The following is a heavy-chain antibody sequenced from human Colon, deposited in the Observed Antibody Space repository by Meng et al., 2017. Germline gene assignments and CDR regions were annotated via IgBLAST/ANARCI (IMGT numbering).Heavy chain of an antibody. D-gene: IGHD2-2*01. CDR3: ASGRKYCSSTSCYGQFDY. CDR2: IYHSGST. Sequence: QVQPQESGPGLVKPSGTLSLTCAVSGGSISSSNWWSWVRQPPGKGLEWIGEIYHSGSTNYNPSLKSRVTISVDKSKNQFSLKLSSVTAADTAVYYCASGRKYCSSTSCYGQFDYWGQGTLVTVFS. V-gene: IGHV4-4*02. J-gene: IGHJ4*02. CDR1: GGSISSSNW.